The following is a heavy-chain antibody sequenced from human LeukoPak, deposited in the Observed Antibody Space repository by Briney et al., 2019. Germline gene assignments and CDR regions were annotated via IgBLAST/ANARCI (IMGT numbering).Heavy chain of an antibody. Sequence: RASVKVSCKASGYTFTSCDINWVRQATGQGLEWMGWMNPNSGNTGYAQKFQGRVTMTRNTSISTAYMELSSLRSEDTAVYYCAGANYYDFWSGPNDAFDIWGQGTMVTVSS. J-gene: IGHJ3*02. V-gene: IGHV1-8*01. D-gene: IGHD3-3*01. CDR3: AGANYYDFWSGPNDAFDI. CDR2: MNPNSGNT. CDR1: GYTFTSCD.